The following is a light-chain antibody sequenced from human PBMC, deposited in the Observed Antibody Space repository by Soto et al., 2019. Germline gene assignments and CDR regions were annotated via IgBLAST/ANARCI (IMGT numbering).Light chain of an antibody. CDR3: QQRSNGLT. CDR1: QSVRSY. Sequence: EIVLTQSPATLSLSPGERATLSCRASQSVRSYLAWYQQKPGQAPRLLIYDAFNRATGIPARFSGSGSGTDFTLTISGLEPEDFAVYYCQQRSNGLTFGGGTKVEIK. V-gene: IGKV3-11*01. J-gene: IGKJ4*01. CDR2: DAF.